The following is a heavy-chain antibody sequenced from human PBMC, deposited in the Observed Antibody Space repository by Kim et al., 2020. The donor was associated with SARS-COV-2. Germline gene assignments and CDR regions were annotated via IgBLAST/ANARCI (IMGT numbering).Heavy chain of an antibody. V-gene: IGHV3-53*01. Sequence: DADSVKGRFTSARDNSKNTLYLQMNSLRAEDTAVYYCARSVRYSSHAPDYWGQGTLVTVSS. CDR3: ARSVRYSSHAPDY. J-gene: IGHJ4*02. D-gene: IGHD4-4*01.